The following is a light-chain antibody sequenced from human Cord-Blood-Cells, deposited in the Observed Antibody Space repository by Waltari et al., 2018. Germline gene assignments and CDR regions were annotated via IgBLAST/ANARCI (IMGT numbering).Light chain of an antibody. CDR2: GAS. CDR1: QSVSSSY. V-gene: IGKV3-20*01. CDR3: QQYSSSPRT. J-gene: IGKJ4*01. Sequence: EIVLTQSPGTLSLSPGERATLPCRASQSVSSSYLAWYQQKPGQAPRLLIYGASSRATGIPDRFSGSGSGTDFTLTISRLEPEDFAVYYCQQYSSSPRTFGGGTKVEIK.